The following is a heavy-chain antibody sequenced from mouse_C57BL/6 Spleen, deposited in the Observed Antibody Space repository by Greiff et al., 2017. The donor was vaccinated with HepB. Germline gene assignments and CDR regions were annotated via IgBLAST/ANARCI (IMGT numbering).Heavy chain of an antibody. V-gene: IGHV5-9-1*02. J-gene: IGHJ4*01. CDR3: TRGHDYDDYYAMDY. CDR2: ISSGGDYI. Sequence: EVQGVESGEGLVKPGGSLKLSCAASGFTFSSYAMSWVRQTPEQRLEWVAYISSGGDYIYYADTVKGRFTISRDNARNTLYLQMSSLKSEDTAMYYCTRGHDYDDYYAMDYWGQGTSVTVSS. D-gene: IGHD2-4*01. CDR1: GFTFSSYA.